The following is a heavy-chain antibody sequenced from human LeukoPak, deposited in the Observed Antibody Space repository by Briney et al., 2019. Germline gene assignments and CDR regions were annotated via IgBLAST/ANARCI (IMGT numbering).Heavy chain of an antibody. V-gene: IGHV3-74*01. D-gene: IGHD1-20*01. Sequence: PGGSLRLSCAASGFTFSSYRMHWVRQAPGKGLVWVSRINSDDSSTRYADSVKGRCTISRDNAKNTLYLQMNSLRAEDTAVYYCARGYNWNHDAFDIWGQGTMVTVSS. J-gene: IGHJ3*02. CDR1: GFTFSSYR. CDR2: INSDDSST. CDR3: ARGYNWNHDAFDI.